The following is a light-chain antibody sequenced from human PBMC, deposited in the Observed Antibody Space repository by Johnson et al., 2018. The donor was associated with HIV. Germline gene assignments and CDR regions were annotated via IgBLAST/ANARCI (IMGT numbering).Light chain of an antibody. CDR1: SSNIGNNY. CDR2: ENN. V-gene: IGLV1-51*02. Sequence: QSVLTQPPSVSAATGQKVTISCSGSSSNIGNNYVSWYQQLPGTAPKLLIYENNKRPSGIPDRFSGSKSGTSATLGITGLQTGDEADYYCGTWNSSLSGGPYVFGTGTKVTAL. J-gene: IGLJ1*01. CDR3: GTWNSSLSGGPYV.